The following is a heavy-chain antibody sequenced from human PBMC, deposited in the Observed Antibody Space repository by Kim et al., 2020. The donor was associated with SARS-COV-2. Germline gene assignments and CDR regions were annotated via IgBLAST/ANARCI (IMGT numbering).Heavy chain of an antibody. D-gene: IGHD3-16*01. V-gene: IGHV3-23*01. CDR1: GFTFDIYA. CDR2: ISGGGVNK. J-gene: IGHJ6*02. CDR3: AKMVVMDDYNYYNYYGMDV. Sequence: GGSLRLSCVGSGFTFDIYAMSWVRQAPGKGLEWVSVISGGGVNKFYADSVRGRFTISRDNSKNTLYLQMNSLRDEDTALYYCAKMVVMDDYNYYNYYGMDVWGQGTTVTVSS.